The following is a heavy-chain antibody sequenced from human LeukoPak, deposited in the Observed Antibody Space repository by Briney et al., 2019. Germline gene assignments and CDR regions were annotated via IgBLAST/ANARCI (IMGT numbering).Heavy chain of an antibody. Sequence: GGSLRLSCAASGFTFSNAWMSWVRQAPGKGLECVGRIKSKTDGGTTDYAAPVKGRFIISRDDSKNTLYLQMNSLKTEDTAVYYCTTGSYGDSREYYFDYWGQGTLVTVSS. D-gene: IGHD4-17*01. CDR1: GFTFSNAW. CDR3: TTGSYGDSREYYFDY. CDR2: IKSKTDGGTT. J-gene: IGHJ4*02. V-gene: IGHV3-15*01.